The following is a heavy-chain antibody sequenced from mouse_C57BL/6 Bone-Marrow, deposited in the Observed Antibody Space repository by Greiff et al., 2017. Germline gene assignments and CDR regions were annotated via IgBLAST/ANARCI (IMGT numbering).Heavy chain of an antibody. CDR2: INPRRGYT. Sequence: QVQLKQSGAELARPGASVKMSCKASGYTFTSYTMHWVKQRPGPGLEWIGYINPRRGYTKYNQKFKDKATLTADKSSSTAYMQLSSLTSEDSAVYYCASWDALYYAMDYWGQGTSVTVSS. CDR1: GYTFTSYT. V-gene: IGHV1-4*01. CDR3: ASWDALYYAMDY. J-gene: IGHJ4*01. D-gene: IGHD4-1*01.